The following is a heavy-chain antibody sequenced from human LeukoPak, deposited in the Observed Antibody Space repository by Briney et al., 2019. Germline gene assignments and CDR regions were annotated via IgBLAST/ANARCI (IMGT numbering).Heavy chain of an antibody. J-gene: IGHJ6*02. D-gene: IGHD2-21*01. Sequence: QSGGSLRLSCTASGFTFSSYWMSWVRQAPGKGLEWVANIKQDGSEKDYVDSVKGRFTISRDNAKNSLHLQMNSLRAEDTALYYCARYCGGDCYGLDVWDQGTTVTVSS. V-gene: IGHV3-7*01. CDR1: GFTFSSYW. CDR3: ARYCGGDCYGLDV. CDR2: IKQDGSEK.